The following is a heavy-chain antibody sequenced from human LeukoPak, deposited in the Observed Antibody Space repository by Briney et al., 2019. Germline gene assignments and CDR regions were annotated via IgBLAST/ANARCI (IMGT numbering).Heavy chain of an antibody. J-gene: IGHJ4*02. V-gene: IGHV3-7*01. CDR1: VFTFSSYW. Sequence: GGSLRLSCAASVFTFSSYWMTWVRQGPGKGQEWVANIKPGGNEKYYEDSVKGRFTISRDNAKNSLYLQMNSLRAEDTAVYYCAKNYGFTCDYWGQGTLVTVSS. D-gene: IGHD1-7*01. CDR2: IKPGGNEK. CDR3: AKNYGFTCDY.